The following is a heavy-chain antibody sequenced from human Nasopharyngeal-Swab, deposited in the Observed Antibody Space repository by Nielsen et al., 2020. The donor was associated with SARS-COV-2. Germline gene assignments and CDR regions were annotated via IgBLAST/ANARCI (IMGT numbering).Heavy chain of an antibody. CDR3: AQTSIGMATIRGVLPY. V-gene: IGHV3-23*01. CDR1: GFTGSSYA. D-gene: IGHD5-24*01. J-gene: IGHJ4*02. CDR2: ISGSGGST. Sequence: GGSLRLACAASGFTGSSYAMSWVRQAPGKGQEWVSAISGSGGSTYYADSVKGRFTISRDNSKNTLYLQMNSLRAEDTAVYYCAQTSIGMATIRGVLPYWGQGTLVTVSS.